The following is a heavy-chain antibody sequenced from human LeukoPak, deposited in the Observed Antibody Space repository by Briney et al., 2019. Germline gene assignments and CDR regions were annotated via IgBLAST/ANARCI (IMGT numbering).Heavy chain of an antibody. Sequence: PSETLSLTCAVYGGSFSGYYWSWIRQPPGKGLEWIGEINHSGSTNYNPSLKSRVTMSVDTSKNQFSLKLSSVTAADTAVYYCARDSIAAAGTPGLFDYWGQGTLVTVSS. CDR3: ARDSIAAAGTPGLFDY. CDR2: INHSGST. CDR1: GGSFSGYY. D-gene: IGHD6-13*01. J-gene: IGHJ4*02. V-gene: IGHV4-34*01.